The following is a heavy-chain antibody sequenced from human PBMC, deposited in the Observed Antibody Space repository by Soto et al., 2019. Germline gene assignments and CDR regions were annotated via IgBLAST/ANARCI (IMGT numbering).Heavy chain of an antibody. CDR3: HRGQSIVAAIDYFEY. D-gene: IGHD5-12*01. J-gene: IGHJ4*02. CDR1: GAYLSSAGYS. Sequence: TLSLPCSVSGAYLSSAGYSWSCIRQRPAKGLEWIGYVYQSGRTYGSVTTSYTPSLKSRVTISVDRSTNQFSLKLISVPAADSAVYFCHRGQSIVAAIDYFEYWGQGSLVTVPS. V-gene: IGHV4-30-4*07. CDR2: VYQSGRT.